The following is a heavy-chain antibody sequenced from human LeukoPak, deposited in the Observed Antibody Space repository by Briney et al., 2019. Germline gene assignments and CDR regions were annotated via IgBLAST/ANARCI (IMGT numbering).Heavy chain of an antibody. CDR1: GGSISSYY. D-gene: IGHD3-16*02. J-gene: IGHJ4*02. Sequence: SETLSLTCTVSGGSISSYYWSWIRQPPGKGLEWIGYIYYSGSTNYNPSLKSRVTTSVDTSKNQFSLKLSSVTAADTAVYYCARGGNLYDYVWGSYPPLFDYWGQGTLVTVSS. V-gene: IGHV4-59*01. CDR2: IYYSGST. CDR3: ARGGNLYDYVWGSYPPLFDY.